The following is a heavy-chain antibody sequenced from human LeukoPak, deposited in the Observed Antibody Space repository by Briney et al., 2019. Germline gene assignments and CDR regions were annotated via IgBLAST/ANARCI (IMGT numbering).Heavy chain of an antibody. CDR2: INPNSGGT. Sequence: GASVKVSCKASGYTFTSYGISWVRQAPGQGLEWMGWINPNSGGTNYAQKFQGGVTMTRDTSISTAYMELRSLRSDDTAIYYCARVKGSYWYYFDYWGQGTLVTVSS. J-gene: IGHJ4*02. CDR1: GYTFTSYG. D-gene: IGHD1-26*01. CDR3: ARVKGSYWYYFDY. V-gene: IGHV1-2*02.